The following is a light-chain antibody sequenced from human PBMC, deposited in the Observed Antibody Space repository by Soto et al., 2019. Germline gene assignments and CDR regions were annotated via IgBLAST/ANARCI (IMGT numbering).Light chain of an antibody. CDR3: SSYVVSNNLRV. CDR1: SSDFGAYKY. CDR2: EVN. Sequence: QSVLTQPPSASASPGQSVSISCTGTSSDFGAYKYVSWYQQHPGKAPKLIIYEVNQRPSGVPDRFSGSKSGNTASLTVSGLQAEDEADYYGSSYVVSNNLRVFGTGTKVT. V-gene: IGLV2-8*01. J-gene: IGLJ1*01.